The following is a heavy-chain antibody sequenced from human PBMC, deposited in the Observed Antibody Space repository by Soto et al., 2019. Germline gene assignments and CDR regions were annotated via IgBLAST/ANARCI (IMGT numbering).Heavy chain of an antibody. CDR2: INPSGGST. J-gene: IGHJ4*02. CDR3: AMDRRVAVNEVY. CDR1: GYTFTSYY. V-gene: IGHV1-46*01. D-gene: IGHD3-3*01. Sequence: ASVKVSCKASGYTFTSYYMHWVRQAPGQGLEWMGIINPSGGSTSYAQKFQGRVTMTRDTSTSTAYMELSSLRSEDTAVYYCAMDRRVAVNEVYWCQRILVTVFS.